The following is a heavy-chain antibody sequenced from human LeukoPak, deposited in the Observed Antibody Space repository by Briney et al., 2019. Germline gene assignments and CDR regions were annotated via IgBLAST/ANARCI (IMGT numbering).Heavy chain of an antibody. CDR2: IYTSGST. CDR3: ARLYSSSSDLYYYYMDV. Sequence: SETLSLTCTVSGGPISSYYWSWIRQPPGKGLEWIGYIYTSGSTDYNPSLKSRVTISVDTSKNQFSLKLSSVTAADTAVYYCARLYSSSSDLYYYYMDVWGKGTTVTVSS. V-gene: IGHV4-4*09. J-gene: IGHJ6*03. CDR1: GGPISSYY. D-gene: IGHD6-6*01.